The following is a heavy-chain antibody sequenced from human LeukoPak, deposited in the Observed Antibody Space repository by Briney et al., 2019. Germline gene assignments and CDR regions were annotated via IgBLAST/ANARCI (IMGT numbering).Heavy chain of an antibody. D-gene: IGHD3-22*01. V-gene: IGHV4-30-2*01. CDR2: IYHSGST. CDR3: ARDGIYDSSGYHDAFDT. CDR1: GGSISSGGYP. Sequence: SETLSLTCAVSGGSISSGGYPWRWIRQPPGKGLEWIVYIYHSGSTYYNPSLKSRVTISVDRSKNQFSLKLSSVTAADTAVYYCARDGIYDSSGYHDAFDTWGQGTMVTVSS. J-gene: IGHJ3*02.